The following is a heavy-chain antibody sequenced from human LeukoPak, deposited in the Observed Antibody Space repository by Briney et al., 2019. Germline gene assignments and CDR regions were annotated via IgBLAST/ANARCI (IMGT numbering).Heavy chain of an antibody. Sequence: GGSLRLSCAASGFTFSSYGMHWVRQAPGKGLEWVAVIWYDGSNKYYADSVKGRFTISRDNSKNTLYLQKNSLRAEDTAVYYCARGVERYNWFDPWGQGTLVTVSS. J-gene: IGHJ5*02. V-gene: IGHV3-33*01. CDR2: IWYDGSNK. CDR3: ARGVERYNWFDP. D-gene: IGHD1-1*01. CDR1: GFTFSSYG.